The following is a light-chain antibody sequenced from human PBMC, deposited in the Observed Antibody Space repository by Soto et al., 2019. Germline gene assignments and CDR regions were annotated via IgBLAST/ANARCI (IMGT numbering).Light chain of an antibody. V-gene: IGKV1-5*01. J-gene: IGKJ1*01. CDR1: QSISSR. Sequence: DMTDPPSTLSASVGDRLSIPCWASQSISSRLAWYQQKPGKAPKFLVYDASNLESGVPSRFSGSGSGTEFTLTISSLQPDDFATYYCQQYNSYSVPVGQGTKVDIK. CDR2: DAS. CDR3: QQYNSYSVP.